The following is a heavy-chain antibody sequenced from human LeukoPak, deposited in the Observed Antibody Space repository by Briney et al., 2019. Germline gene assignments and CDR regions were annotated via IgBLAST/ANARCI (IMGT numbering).Heavy chain of an antibody. Sequence: ASVKVSCKASGGTFSSYAISWVRQAPGQGLEWMGGIIPIFGTANYAQKFQGRVTITADESTSTAYMELSSLRSEDTAVYYCARDSLVHSSGRRRRDYYGMDAWGQGTTVTVSS. D-gene: IGHD6-19*01. J-gene: IGHJ6*02. V-gene: IGHV1-69*13. CDR3: ARDSLVHSSGRRRRDYYGMDA. CDR1: GGTFSSYA. CDR2: IIPIFGTA.